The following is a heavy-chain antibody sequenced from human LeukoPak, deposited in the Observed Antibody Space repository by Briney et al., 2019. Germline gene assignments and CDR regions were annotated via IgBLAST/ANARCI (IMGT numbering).Heavy chain of an antibody. V-gene: IGHV4-34*01. D-gene: IGHD6-19*01. CDR3: AREWIAVAGKRTPIKTYYFDY. CDR2: INQSGST. J-gene: IGHJ4*02. Sequence: SETLSLTCAVYGGSFSGYYWSWIRQPPGKGLEWIGEINQSGSTNYNPSLKSRVTISVDTSKNHFSLKLSSVTAADTAVYYCAREWIAVAGKRTPIKTYYFDYWGQGTLVTVSS. CDR1: GGSFSGYY.